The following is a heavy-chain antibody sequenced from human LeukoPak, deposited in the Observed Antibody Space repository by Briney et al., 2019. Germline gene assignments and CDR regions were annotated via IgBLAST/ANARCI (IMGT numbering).Heavy chain of an antibody. CDR2: ISYDGTNK. D-gene: IGHD6-19*01. V-gene: IGHV3-30*09. J-gene: IGHJ4*02. Sequence: GMSLRLSCAASGFTFSSYAMHWVRQAPGKGLEWVAVISYDGTNKWYADSVEGRFAISRDNSKNTPYLQMNNLRPEDTAVYYCARDRLLITVAGTVDQWGRGTLVTVSS. CDR1: GFTFSSYA. CDR3: ARDRLLITVAGTVDQ.